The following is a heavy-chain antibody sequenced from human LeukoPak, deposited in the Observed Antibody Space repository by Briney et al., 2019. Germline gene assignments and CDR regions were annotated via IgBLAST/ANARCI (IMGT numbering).Heavy chain of an antibody. CDR1: GFTFTGHS. CDR2: ISYDGSNK. V-gene: IGHV3-30*04. Sequence: GGSLRLSCVASGFTFTGHSMHWVRQAPGKGLEWVAVISYDGSNKYYADSVKGRFTISRDNSKNTLYLQMNSLRAEDTAVYYCAKDIYSAYDPSMTTVTTALDYWGQGTLVTVSS. CDR3: AKDIYSAYDPSMTTVTTALDY. D-gene: IGHD4-17*01. J-gene: IGHJ4*02.